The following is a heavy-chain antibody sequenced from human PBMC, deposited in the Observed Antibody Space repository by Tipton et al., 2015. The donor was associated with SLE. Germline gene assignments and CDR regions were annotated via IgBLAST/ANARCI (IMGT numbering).Heavy chain of an antibody. D-gene: IGHD3-22*01. CDR3: ARDGRDYYDSTDYPLKAPFDI. CDR1: GGSFSGYY. CDR2: INHSGST. Sequence: TLSLTCAVYGGSFSGYYWSWIRQPPGKGLEWIGEINHSGSTNYNPSLKSRVTISVDTSKNQFSLKLSSVTAADTAVYYCARDGRDYYDSTDYPLKAPFDIWGQGTMVALSA. J-gene: IGHJ3*02. V-gene: IGHV4-34*01.